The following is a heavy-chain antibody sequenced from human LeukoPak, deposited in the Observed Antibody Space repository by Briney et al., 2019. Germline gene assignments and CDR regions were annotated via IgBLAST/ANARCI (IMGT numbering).Heavy chain of an antibody. V-gene: IGHV3-23*01. CDR2: ISGSGGST. J-gene: IGHJ4*02. CDR3: ANLHPITMIVVEGGY. Sequence: GGSLRLSCAASGFTFSSYAMSWVRQAPGKGLEWVSAISGSGGSTYYADSVKARFTISRDNSKNTLYLQMNSLRAEDTAVYYCANLHPITMIVVEGGYWGQGTLVTVSS. D-gene: IGHD3-22*01. CDR1: GFTFSSYA.